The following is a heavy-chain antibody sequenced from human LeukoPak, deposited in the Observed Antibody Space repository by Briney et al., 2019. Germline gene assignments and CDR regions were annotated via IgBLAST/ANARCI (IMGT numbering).Heavy chain of an antibody. V-gene: IGHV4-34*01. CDR1: GSSFSGYY. Sequence: PSETLSLTCGVYGSSFSGYYWSWIRQPPGKGLEWIGEINHSGSTSYNASLKSRVTISVDTSRKQFSLKLSSVTAADSAMYYCAREPGWTIAARPFDYCGQGTLVTVSS. CDR3: AREPGWTIAARPFDY. J-gene: IGHJ4*02. D-gene: IGHD6-6*01. CDR2: INHSGST.